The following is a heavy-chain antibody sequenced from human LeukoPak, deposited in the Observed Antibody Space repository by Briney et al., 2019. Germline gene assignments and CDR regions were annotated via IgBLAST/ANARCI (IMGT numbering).Heavy chain of an antibody. CDR1: GFTVSSNY. V-gene: IGHV3-66*02. D-gene: IGHD5-18*01. CDR3: ARDPGYSYGSYYGMDV. CDR2: IYSGGST. J-gene: IGHJ6*02. Sequence: PGGSLRLSCAASGFTVSSNYMSWVRQAPGKGLEWASVIYSGGSTYYADSVKGRFAISRDNSKNTLYLQMNSLRAEDTAVYYCARDPGYSYGSYYGMDVWGQGTTVTVSS.